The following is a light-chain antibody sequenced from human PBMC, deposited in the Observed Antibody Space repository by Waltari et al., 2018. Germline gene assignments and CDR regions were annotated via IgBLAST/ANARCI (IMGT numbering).Light chain of an antibody. CDR2: NNN. V-gene: IGLV1-44*01. CDR1: SSNIGPNT. CDR3: AAWDGRLDAWV. Sequence: QSVLTQPPSASGTPGQRVTISCSGSSSNIGPNTVTWYQPLPGTAPKLLIYNNNQGPSGVPDRFSGSKSGTSASLAISGLQSEDEADYYCAAWDGRLDAWVFGGGTKLTVL. J-gene: IGLJ3*02.